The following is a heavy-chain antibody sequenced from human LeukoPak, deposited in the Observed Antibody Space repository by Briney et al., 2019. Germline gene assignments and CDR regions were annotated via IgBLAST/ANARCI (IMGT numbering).Heavy chain of an antibody. CDR1: GFTFSNAW. CDR2: IKSKTDGGTT. V-gene: IGHV3-15*01. Sequence: GGSLRLSCAASGFTFSNAWMSWVRQTPGKVLEWVGRIKSKTDGGTTDYAAPVKGRFTISRDDSKNTLYLQMNSLKTEDTAVYYCTTGGDYESYYYYYMDVWGKGTTVTVSS. J-gene: IGHJ6*03. CDR3: TTGGDYESYYYYYMDV. D-gene: IGHD4-17*01.